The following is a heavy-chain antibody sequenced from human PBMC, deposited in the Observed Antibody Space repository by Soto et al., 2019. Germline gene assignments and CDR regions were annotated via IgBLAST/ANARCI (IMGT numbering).Heavy chain of an antibody. CDR3: ARGMFRGAVAPLDY. D-gene: IGHD6-19*01. Sequence: PSEILSLTCTVSGGSISSYYWSWIRQPPGKGLEWIGYIYYSGSTNYNPSLKSRVTISVDTSKNQFSLKLSSVTAADTAVYYCARGMFRGAVAPLDYWGQGTLVTVSS. CDR2: IYYSGST. CDR1: GGSISSYY. V-gene: IGHV4-59*01. J-gene: IGHJ4*02.